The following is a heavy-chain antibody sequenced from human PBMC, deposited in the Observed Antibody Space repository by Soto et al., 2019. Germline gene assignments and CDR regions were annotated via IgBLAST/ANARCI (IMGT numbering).Heavy chain of an antibody. D-gene: IGHD2-2*01. CDR3: ARGGGNIVVVPAAPGWFDP. J-gene: IGHJ5*02. CDR1: GGPFSSYT. V-gene: IGHV1-69*02. CDR2: IIPILGIA. Sequence: QVQLVQSGAEVKKPGSSVKVSCKASGGPFSSYTISWVRQAPGQGLEWMGRIIPILGIANYAQKFQGRVTITADKSTSTAYMELSSLRSEDTAVYYCARGGGNIVVVPAAPGWFDPWGQGTLVTVSS.